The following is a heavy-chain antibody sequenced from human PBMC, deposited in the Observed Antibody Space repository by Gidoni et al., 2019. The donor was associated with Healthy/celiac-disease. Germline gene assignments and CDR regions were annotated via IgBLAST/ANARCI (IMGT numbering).Heavy chain of an antibody. J-gene: IGHJ4*02. CDR1: GSNFISNG. CDR3: ARGGGFELPYFDY. CDR2: ISAYNGNT. Sequence: QVRLVQSGAEVKTPGASVKVSCKASGSNFISNGISWVRQAPGQGIEGMGWISAYNGNTNYAQKLQGSVTITPDTSTRTGYMELRSLRSDDPAVYYCARGGGFELPYFDYWGQGTLVTVSS. V-gene: IGHV1-18*01. D-gene: IGHD3-16*01.